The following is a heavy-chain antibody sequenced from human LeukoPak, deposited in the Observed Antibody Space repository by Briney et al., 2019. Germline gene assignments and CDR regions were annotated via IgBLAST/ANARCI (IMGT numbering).Heavy chain of an antibody. CDR3: ARAGRGVVILDY. V-gene: IGHV4-31*03. CDR1: GGSISSGGYY. CDR2: IYYSGST. Sequence: SQTLSLTCTVSGGSISSGGYYWSWIRQHPGKGLEWIGYIYYSGSTYYNPSLKSRVTISVDTSKNQFSLKLSSVTAADTAVYYCARAGRGVVILDYWGQGTLVTVSS. D-gene: IGHD3-3*01. J-gene: IGHJ4*02.